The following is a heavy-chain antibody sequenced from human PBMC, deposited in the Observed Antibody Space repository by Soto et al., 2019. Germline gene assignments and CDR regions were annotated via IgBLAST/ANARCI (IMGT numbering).Heavy chain of an antibody. CDR1: GGSMSSSSYY. Sequence: SETLSLTCTVSGGSMSSSSYYWGWLREHPGKGLEWIEGIYYSGSTYYNPSLKSRVTISVDTSKDQFSLKLSSVTAADTAVYYCASNPDYYDSSGYMDYWGQGTLVTVSS. D-gene: IGHD3-22*01. J-gene: IGHJ4*02. CDR3: ASNPDYYDSSGYMDY. V-gene: IGHV4-39*01. CDR2: IYYSGST.